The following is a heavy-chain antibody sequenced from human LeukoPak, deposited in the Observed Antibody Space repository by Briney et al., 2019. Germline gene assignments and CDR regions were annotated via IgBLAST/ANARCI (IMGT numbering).Heavy chain of an antibody. J-gene: IGHJ3*02. V-gene: IGHV4-34*01. CDR1: GGSFSGYY. Sequence: KPSETLSLTCAVYGGSFSGYYWSWIRQPPGKGLEWIGEINHSGSTNYNPSLKSRVTISVDTSKNQFSLKLSSVTAADTAVYYCARVRAVADDAFDIWGQGTVVTVSS. CDR3: ARVRAVADDAFDI. CDR2: INHSGST. D-gene: IGHD6-19*01.